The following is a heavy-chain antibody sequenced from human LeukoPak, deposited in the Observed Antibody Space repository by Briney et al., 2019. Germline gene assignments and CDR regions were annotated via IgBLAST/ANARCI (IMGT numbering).Heavy chain of an antibody. CDR3: ARDSVAAAGTRSKYNWFDP. V-gene: IGHV3-48*03. Sequence: GGSLRLSCAASGFTFSSYEMNWVRQAPGKGLEWVSYISSSGSTIYYADSVKGRFTISRDNAKNSLYLLMNSLRAEDTAVYYCARDSVAAAGTRSKYNWFDPWGQGTLVTVSS. CDR2: ISSSGSTI. CDR1: GFTFSSYE. D-gene: IGHD6-13*01. J-gene: IGHJ5*02.